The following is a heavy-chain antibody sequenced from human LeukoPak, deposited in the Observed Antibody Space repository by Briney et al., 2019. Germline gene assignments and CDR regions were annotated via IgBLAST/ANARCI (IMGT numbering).Heavy chain of an antibody. CDR1: GFTFSSYA. D-gene: IGHD1/OR15-1a*01. V-gene: IGHV3-23*01. Sequence: GSLRLSCAASGFTFSSYAMRWVRQAPGKGLEWVSGISGSGDGTYYADSVKGRFTISRDNSKNTLYLQMNSLRAEDTAVYYCARALTGTTADYYYYYGMDVWGQGTTVTVSS. J-gene: IGHJ6*02. CDR2: ISGSGDGT. CDR3: ARALTGTTADYYYYYGMDV.